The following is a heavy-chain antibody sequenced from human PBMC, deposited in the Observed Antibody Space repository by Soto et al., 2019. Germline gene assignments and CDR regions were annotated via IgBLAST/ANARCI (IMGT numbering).Heavy chain of an antibody. J-gene: IGHJ3*01. D-gene: IGHD2-15*01. CDR1: GGSISSDRW. CDR2: IYHTGST. V-gene: IGHV4-4*02. CDR3: AKNPCGGGRCDTVFDV. Sequence: QVQLQESGPGLVQPSGTLSLTCAVSGGSISSDRWWSWVRQPPGEGLEWIGEIYHTGSTNYNPSLKRRVTMSVDKSNNEFSLRLTSVTAAATAVYYCAKNPCGGGRCDTVFDVWGQGATVTVSS.